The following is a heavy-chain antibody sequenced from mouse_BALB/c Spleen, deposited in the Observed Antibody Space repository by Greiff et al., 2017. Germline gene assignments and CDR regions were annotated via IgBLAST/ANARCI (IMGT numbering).Heavy chain of an antibody. CDR3: ARGDWSAY. CDR1: GYAFSSSW. V-gene: IGHV1-82*01. J-gene: IGHJ3*01. Sequence: VKLQESGPELVKPGASVKISCKASGYAFSSSWMNWVKQRPGQGLEWIGRIYPGDGDTNYNGKFKGKATLTADKSSSTAYMQLSSLTSVDSAVYFCARGDWSAYWGQGTLVTVSA. CDR2: IYPGDGDT.